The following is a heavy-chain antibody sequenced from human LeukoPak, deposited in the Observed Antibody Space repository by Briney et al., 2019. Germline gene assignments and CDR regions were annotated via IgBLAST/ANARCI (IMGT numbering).Heavy chain of an antibody. CDR2: ISAYNGNT. J-gene: IGHJ5*02. CDR3: ARNAFYCSGGSCYYSWFDP. CDR1: GYTFTSYG. D-gene: IGHD2-15*01. V-gene: IGHV1-18*01. Sequence: ASVKVSCKASGYTFTSYGISWARQAPGQGLEWMGWISAYNGNTNYAQKLQGRVTMTTDTSTSTAYMELRSLRSDDTAVYYCARNAFYCSGGSCYYSWFDPWGQGTLVTVSS.